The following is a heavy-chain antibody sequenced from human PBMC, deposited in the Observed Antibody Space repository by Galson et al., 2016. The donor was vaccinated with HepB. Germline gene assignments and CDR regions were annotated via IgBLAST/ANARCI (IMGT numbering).Heavy chain of an antibody. Sequence: SETLSLTCTVSGDSISTYYWSWIRQPPGKGLEWIGYIFHTGSSDYNPSLKSRVSMSVDTSKNQVSVKLRSVAAADTAVYYCARAHCSGGSCFFVDYWGQGILFTVSS. CDR3: ARAHCSGGSCFFVDY. CDR1: GDSISTYY. J-gene: IGHJ4*02. CDR2: IFHTGSS. D-gene: IGHD2-15*01. V-gene: IGHV4-59*01.